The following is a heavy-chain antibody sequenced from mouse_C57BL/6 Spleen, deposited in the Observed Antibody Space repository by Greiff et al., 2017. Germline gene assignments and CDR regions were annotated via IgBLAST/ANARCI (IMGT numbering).Heavy chain of an antibody. CDR3: ARKGTVAYWYFDV. CDR2: IYPGDGDT. CDR1: GYAFSSSW. V-gene: IGHV1-82*01. J-gene: IGHJ1*03. Sequence: VQLQQSGPELVKPGASVKISCKASGYAFSSSWMNWVKQRPGKGLEWIGRIYPGDGDTNYNGKFKGKATLTADKSSSTAYMQLSSLTSEDSAVYFCARKGTVAYWYFDVWGTGTTVTVSS. D-gene: IGHD1-1*01.